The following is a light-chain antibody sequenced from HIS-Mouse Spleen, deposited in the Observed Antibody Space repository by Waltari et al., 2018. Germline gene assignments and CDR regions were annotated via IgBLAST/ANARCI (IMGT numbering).Light chain of an antibody. CDR1: QSLVHSDGNTY. Sequence: DVVMTQSPLSLPVTLGQPASISCRSSQSLVHSDGNTYLTWFQQRPGQSPRCLIYRVSNRDSGVPDRFSGIGSGTDFTLKISRVEAEDVGVYYCMQGTHWPYTFGQGTKLEIK. CDR2: RVS. CDR3: MQGTHWPYT. V-gene: IGKV2-30*02. J-gene: IGKJ2*01.